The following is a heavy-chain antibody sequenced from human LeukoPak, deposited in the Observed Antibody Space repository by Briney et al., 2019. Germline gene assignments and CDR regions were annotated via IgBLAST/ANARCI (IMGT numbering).Heavy chain of an antibody. CDR1: GYTFTNYA. CDR3: ARLRWLQLGWFDP. CDR2: ISAYNGNT. V-gene: IGHV1-18*01. J-gene: IGHJ5*02. Sequence: ASVKVSCKASGYTFTNYAFSWVRQAPGQGLEWMGWISAYNGNTNYAQKLQGRVTMTTDTSTSTAYMELRSLRSDDTAVYYCARLRWLQLGWFDPWGQGTLVTVSS. D-gene: IGHD5-24*01.